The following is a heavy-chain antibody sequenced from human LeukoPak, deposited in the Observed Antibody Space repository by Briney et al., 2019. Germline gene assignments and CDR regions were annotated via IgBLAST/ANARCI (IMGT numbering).Heavy chain of an antibody. CDR1: GAFISSNTYY. V-gene: IGHV4-39*01. CDR3: ARNMTVILVAERTDAFDI. CDR2: IFNAGST. D-gene: IGHD3-22*01. Sequence: KTSETLSLTCTVSGAFISSNTYYWAWIRQSPGKGLEWIGSIFNAGSTFYNPSLTSRVTMSVDTSKNQFSLKLSSVTAADTAMYYCARNMTVILVAERTDAFDIWGQGTMVTVSS. J-gene: IGHJ3*02.